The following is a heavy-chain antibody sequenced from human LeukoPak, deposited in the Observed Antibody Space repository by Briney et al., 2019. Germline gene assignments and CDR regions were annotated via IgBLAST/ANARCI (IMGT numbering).Heavy chain of an antibody. V-gene: IGHV3-21*01. J-gene: IGHJ4*02. CDR1: GFTFSTYS. Sequence: PGGSLRLSCAASGFTFSTYSMNWVRQAPGRGLEWVSSISSTSSYIYYADSVKGRFTISRDNAMNSLYLQMNSLRAEDTAVYYCAREDNYYGSGTPFDYWGQGTLVTVSS. D-gene: IGHD3-10*01. CDR3: AREDNYYGSGTPFDY. CDR2: ISSTSSYI.